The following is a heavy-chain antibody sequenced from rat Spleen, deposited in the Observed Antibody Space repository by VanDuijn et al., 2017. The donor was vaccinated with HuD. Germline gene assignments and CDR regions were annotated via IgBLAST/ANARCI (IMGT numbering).Heavy chain of an antibody. CDR1: GFTFSNYY. J-gene: IGHJ3*01. CDR3: TAHGNRISRFAY. CDR2: ISYEGSST. V-gene: IGHV5-22*01. D-gene: IGHD2-7*01. Sequence: EVQLVESGGGLVQPGRSLKLSCAASGFTFSNYYMAWVRQAPKKGLEWVASISYEGSSTYYPDSVKGRFIISRDNAKSTLYLQMDSLRSEDTATYYCTAHGNRISRFAYWGQGTLVTVSS.